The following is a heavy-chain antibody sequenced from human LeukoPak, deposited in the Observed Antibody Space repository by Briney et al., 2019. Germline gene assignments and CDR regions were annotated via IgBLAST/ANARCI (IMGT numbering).Heavy chain of an antibody. V-gene: IGHV3-53*01. CDR1: GFTVSSNY. Sequence: GGSLRLSCAASGFTVSSNYMSWVRQAPGKGLEWVSVIYSGGSTYYADSVKGRFTISRDNSKNTLYLQMNSLRAEDTAVYYCARGPNYYYMDVWGKGTTVTISS. CDR2: IYSGGST. CDR3: ARGPNYYYMDV. J-gene: IGHJ6*03.